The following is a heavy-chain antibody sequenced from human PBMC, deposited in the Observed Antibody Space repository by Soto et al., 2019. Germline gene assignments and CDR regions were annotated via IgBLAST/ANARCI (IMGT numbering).Heavy chain of an antibody. Sequence: SQTLSLTCDISGDSVSSNSAGGNWIWQTPSRGLEWLGRTYYKSKWYYTYAASVKSRITVSPDTSKNQFSLQLTSVTPEDTAVYYCARGSWDDVSGHYYMDVWDKGTTVTVSS. V-gene: IGHV6-1*01. D-gene: IGHD1-1*01. CDR3: ARGSWDDVSGHYYMDV. J-gene: IGHJ6*03. CDR1: GDSVSSNSAG. CDR2: TYYKSKWYY.